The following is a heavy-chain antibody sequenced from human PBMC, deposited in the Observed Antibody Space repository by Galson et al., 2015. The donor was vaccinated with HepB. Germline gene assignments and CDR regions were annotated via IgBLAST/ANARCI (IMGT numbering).Heavy chain of an antibody. CDR3: ARDLSIFDYVDSAADF. V-gene: IGHV1-2*02. J-gene: IGHJ4*02. CDR2: IIPKSGDT. CDR1: GYTFTGYY. Sequence: SVKVSCKASGYTFTGYYIHWVRQTPGQGLEWMGWIIPKSGDTHYAQKFQGRVTMTRDTSISTTYMELSSLTSDDTAIYFCARDLSIFDYVDSAADFWGQGTLVTVSS. D-gene: IGHD5-18*01.